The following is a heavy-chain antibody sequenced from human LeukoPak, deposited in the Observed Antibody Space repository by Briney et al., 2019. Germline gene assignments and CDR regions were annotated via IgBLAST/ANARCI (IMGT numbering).Heavy chain of an antibody. V-gene: IGHV4-39*01. D-gene: IGHD2-8*01. J-gene: IGHJ4*02. CDR1: GGSISSISYY. CDR2: MYQSGNT. Sequence: SETLSLTCTVSGGSISSISYYWGWIRQPPGKGLEWIGSMYQSGNTYYNPSLKSRVTISVDTSKNQFSLKLSSVAAADTAVYYCARHSAGVLSHFDSWGQGTLVTVSS. CDR3: ARHSAGVLSHFDS.